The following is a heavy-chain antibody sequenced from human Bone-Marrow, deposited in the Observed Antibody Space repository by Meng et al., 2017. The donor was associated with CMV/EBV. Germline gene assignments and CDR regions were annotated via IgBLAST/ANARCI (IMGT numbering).Heavy chain of an antibody. Sequence: SETLSLTCAVSGGSISSSNWWSWVRQPPGKGLEWIGEIYHSGSTNYNPSLKSRVTISVDTSKNQFSLKLSSVTAADTAVYYCASGYYDFWSGYHESWGQGTLVTVSS. CDR3: ASGYYDFWSGYHES. CDR1: GGSISSSNW. D-gene: IGHD3-3*01. V-gene: IGHV4-4*02. CDR2: IYHSGST. J-gene: IGHJ5*02.